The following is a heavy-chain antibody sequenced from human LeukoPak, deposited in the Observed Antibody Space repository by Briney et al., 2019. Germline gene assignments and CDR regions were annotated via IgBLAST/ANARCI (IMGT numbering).Heavy chain of an antibody. CDR1: GGSISSGGYY. Sequence: PSQTLSLTCTVSGGSISSGGYYWSWIRQHPGKGLEWIGYIYYSGSTYYNPSLKSRVTISVDTSKNQFSLKLSSVTAADTAVYYCARDRQLVPNSGPIYYYYYGMDVWGQGTTVTVSS. D-gene: IGHD6-6*01. CDR2: IYYSGST. CDR3: ARDRQLVPNSGPIYYYYYGMDV. J-gene: IGHJ6*02. V-gene: IGHV4-31*03.